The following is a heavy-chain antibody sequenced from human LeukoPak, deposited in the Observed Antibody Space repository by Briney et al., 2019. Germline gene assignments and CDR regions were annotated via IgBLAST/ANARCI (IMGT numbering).Heavy chain of an antibody. Sequence: GGSLRLSCTTSGFSFSSYSMNWVRQTPGKGLEWVSSISSGSTSVFYAESVRGRFTISRDSAKTSVFLQMDSLRADDSALYFCARSQRLGHCVNGVCVYPYYFDFWGQGALVTVSS. CDR3: ARSQRLGHCVNGVCVYPYYFDF. V-gene: IGHV3-21*01. D-gene: IGHD2-8*01. J-gene: IGHJ4*02. CDR1: GFSFSSYS. CDR2: ISSGSTSV.